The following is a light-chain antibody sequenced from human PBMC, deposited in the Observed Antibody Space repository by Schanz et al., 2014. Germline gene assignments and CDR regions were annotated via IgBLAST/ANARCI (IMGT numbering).Light chain of an antibody. CDR3: AAWDDSLNGYVV. J-gene: IGLJ2*01. Sequence: QSVLTQPPSASGTPGQSVTISCSGSSSNIGSNPVNWYQQVPGTAPKLLIYENIQRPSGVPVRFSGSKSGTSASLAISGLQSEDEADYYCAAWDDSLNGYVVFGGGTKLTVL. CDR1: SSNIGSNP. V-gene: IGLV1-44*01. CDR2: ENI.